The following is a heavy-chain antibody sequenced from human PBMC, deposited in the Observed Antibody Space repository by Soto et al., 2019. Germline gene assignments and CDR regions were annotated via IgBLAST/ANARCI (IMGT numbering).Heavy chain of an antibody. J-gene: IGHJ6*02. CDR1: GSTFTSYG. CDR3: ARVRSYYDSSGFGLDYYYGMDV. D-gene: IGHD3-22*01. V-gene: IGHV1-18*01. Sequence: ASVNVSCKASGSTFTSYGISWVRQAPGQGLEWMGWISAYNGNTNYAQKLQGRVTMTTDTSTSTAYMELRSLRSDDTAVYYCARVRSYYDSSGFGLDYYYGMDVWGQGTTVTVSS. CDR2: ISAYNGNT.